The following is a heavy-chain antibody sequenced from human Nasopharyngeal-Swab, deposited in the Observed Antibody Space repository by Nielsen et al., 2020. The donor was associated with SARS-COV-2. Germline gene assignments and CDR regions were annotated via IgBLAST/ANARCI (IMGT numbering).Heavy chain of an antibody. D-gene: IGHD3-10*01. J-gene: IGHJ4*02. V-gene: IGHV4-39*07. CDR1: GGSISSSSYY. Sequence: SETLSLTCTVSGGSISSSSYYWGWIRQPPGKGLEWIGSIYYSGSTYYNPSLKSRVTISVDTSKNQLSLKLSSVTAADTAVYYCARGHYGSGSYRDYWGQGTLVTVSS. CDR3: ARGHYGSGSYRDY. CDR2: IYYSGST.